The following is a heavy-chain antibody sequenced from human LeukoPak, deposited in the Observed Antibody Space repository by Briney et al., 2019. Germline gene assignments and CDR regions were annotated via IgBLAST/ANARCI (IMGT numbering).Heavy chain of an antibody. Sequence: GPSVKVSCKASGYTFTSYGISWVRQAPGQGLEWMGWISAYNGNTNYAQKFQGRVTMTRDTSISTAYMELSRLRSDDTAVYYCARGGSSSWSLGRFDPWGQGTLVTVSS. J-gene: IGHJ5*02. D-gene: IGHD6-13*01. CDR3: ARGGSSSWSLGRFDP. V-gene: IGHV1-18*01. CDR1: GYTFTSYG. CDR2: ISAYNGNT.